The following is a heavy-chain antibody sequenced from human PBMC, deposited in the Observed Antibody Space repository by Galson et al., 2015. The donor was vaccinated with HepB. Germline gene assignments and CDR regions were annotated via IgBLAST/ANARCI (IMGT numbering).Heavy chain of an antibody. D-gene: IGHD4/OR15-4a*01. CDR1: GGTFNGYA. J-gene: IGHJ4*02. Sequence: SVKVSCKASGGTFNGYAVNWVRQAPGQGLEWMGGAIPIFGVVDYAQKLQGRVTITADKSTSSTYMELNSLRSEDTAVYYCARGLAGGLWASMSFDSWGQGTLVTASS. CDR3: ARGLAGGLWASMSFDS. V-gene: IGHV1-69*10. CDR2: AIPIFGVV.